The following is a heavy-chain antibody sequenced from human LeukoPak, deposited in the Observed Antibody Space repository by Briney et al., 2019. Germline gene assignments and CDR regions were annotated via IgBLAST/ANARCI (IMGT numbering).Heavy chain of an antibody. CDR2: IYYSGST. Sequence: SETLSLTCTVSGGSISSSSYYWGWIRQPPGKGLEWIGSIYYSGSTYYNPSLKSRVTISVDTSKNQFSLKLSSVTAADTAVYYCARDGITGYSYGSVYYYGTDVWGQGTTVTVSS. V-gene: IGHV4-39*07. D-gene: IGHD5-18*01. CDR1: GGSISSSSYY. J-gene: IGHJ6*02. CDR3: ARDGITGYSYGSVYYYGTDV.